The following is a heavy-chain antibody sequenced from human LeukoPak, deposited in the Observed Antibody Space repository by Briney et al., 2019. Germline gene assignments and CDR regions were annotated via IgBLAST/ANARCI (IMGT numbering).Heavy chain of an antibody. V-gene: IGHV3-23*01. J-gene: IGHJ5*02. Sequence: GGSLRLSCAASGFTFSSYAMSWVCQAPGKGLEWVSAISGSGGSTYYADSVKGRFTISRDNSKNTLYLQMNSLRAEDTAVYYCARGMVRYYYDSSGYYSPWFDPWGQGTLVTVSS. CDR3: ARGMVRYYYDSSGYYSPWFDP. CDR2: ISGSGGST. CDR1: GFTFSSYA. D-gene: IGHD3-22*01.